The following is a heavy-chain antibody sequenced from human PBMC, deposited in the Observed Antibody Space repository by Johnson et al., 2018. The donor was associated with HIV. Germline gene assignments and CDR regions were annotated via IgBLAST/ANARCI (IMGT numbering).Heavy chain of an antibody. V-gene: IGHV3-33*03. D-gene: IGHD6-19*01. CDR2: IWYDGSNK. J-gene: IGHJ3*02. CDR3: TYSSAWSPGAFDI. CDR1: GFTFSSYG. Sequence: QVQLVESGGGVVQPGRSLRLSCAASGFTFSSYGMHWARQAPGKGLEWVAVIWYDGSNKYYADSVKGRFTISRDNSKNTLYLQMNSLRAEDTAVFYCTYSSAWSPGAFDIWGQGTMVTVSS.